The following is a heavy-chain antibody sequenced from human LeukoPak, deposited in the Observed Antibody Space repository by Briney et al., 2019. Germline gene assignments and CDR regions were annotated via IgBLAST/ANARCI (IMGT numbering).Heavy chain of an antibody. CDR2: ISNNGGYT. Sequence: GGSLRLSCAASGFTFSSSAMSWVRQAPGKGLEWVSAISNNGGYTYYADSVQGRFTISRDNAENTLYLQMNSLRAEDTAVYYCARNENSGWGYFDYWGQGTLVTVSS. V-gene: IGHV3-23*01. CDR3: ARNENSGWGYFDY. CDR1: GFTFSSSA. J-gene: IGHJ4*02. D-gene: IGHD5-12*01.